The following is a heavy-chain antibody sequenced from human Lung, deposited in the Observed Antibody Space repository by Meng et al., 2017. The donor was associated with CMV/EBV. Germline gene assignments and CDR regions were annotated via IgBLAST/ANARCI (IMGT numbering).Heavy chain of an antibody. CDR3: ARTGCSSSSCYDY. D-gene: IGHD2-2*01. J-gene: IGHJ4*02. CDR1: GYSFTTYA. V-gene: IGHV1-3*01. Sequence: VKLVQSGAGVKKPGASVKVSCKASGYSFTTYAMHWVRQAPGQRLEWMGWINAGNGNTKYSEKFQSRVTITRDTAASTAYMELSSLRSEDTAVYYCARTGCSSSSCYDYWGQGTLVTVSS. CDR2: INAGNGNT.